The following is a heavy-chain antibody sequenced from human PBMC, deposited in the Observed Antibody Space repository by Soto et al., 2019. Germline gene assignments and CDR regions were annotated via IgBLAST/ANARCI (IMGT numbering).Heavy chain of an antibody. V-gene: IGHV1-18*01. J-gene: IGHJ4*02. Sequence: ASVKVSCKASGYTFTSYGISWVRQAPGQGLEWMGWISAYNGNTNYAQKLQGRVTMTTDTSTSTAYMELRSLRSDDTAVYYCARTSPLRYFDWLPYDYWGQGTPVTVSS. CDR1: GYTFTSYG. CDR3: ARTSPLRYFDWLPYDY. CDR2: ISAYNGNT. D-gene: IGHD3-9*01.